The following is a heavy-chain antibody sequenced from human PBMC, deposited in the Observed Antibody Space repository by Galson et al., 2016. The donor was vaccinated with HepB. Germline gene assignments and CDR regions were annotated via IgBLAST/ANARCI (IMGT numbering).Heavy chain of an antibody. CDR1: GFTFGDYA. Sequence: SLRLSCAASGFTFGDYAMSWVRQAPGKGLEWVSSISSSTSYIYYADSLRGRFTISRDNAKNSLYLQMNSLRAEDTAVYFCVRVDYDSSGAHQGTDYWGQGTLVTVSS. J-gene: IGHJ4*02. D-gene: IGHD3-22*01. CDR3: VRVDYDSSGAHQGTDY. CDR2: ISSSTSYI. V-gene: IGHV3-21*01.